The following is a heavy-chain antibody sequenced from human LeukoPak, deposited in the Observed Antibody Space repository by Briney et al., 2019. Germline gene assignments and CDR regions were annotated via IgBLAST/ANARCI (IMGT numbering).Heavy chain of an antibody. J-gene: IGHJ6*02. Sequence: HPGGSLRLSCAASGFTFSSYAMSWVRQAPGKGLEWVSAISGSGGSTYYADSVKGRFTISRDNSKNTLYLQMNSLRAEDTAVYYCAKLLWSNYYYGMDVWGQGTTVTVSS. D-gene: IGHD2-2*01. CDR1: GFTFSSYA. CDR2: ISGSGGST. V-gene: IGHV3-23*01. CDR3: AKLLWSNYYYGMDV.